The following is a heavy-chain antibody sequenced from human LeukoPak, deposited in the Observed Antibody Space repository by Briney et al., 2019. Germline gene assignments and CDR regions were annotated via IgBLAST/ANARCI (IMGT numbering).Heavy chain of an antibody. D-gene: IGHD2-2*01. V-gene: IGHV4-34*01. CDR2: INHSGNT. CDR1: GGSFTIYS. Sequence: PSETLSLTCAVYGGSFTIYSWTWIRQSPGKGLEWIGEINHSGNTNYNPSLKSRVTISVDTSKNQFSLKVSSVTAADTAVYYCARTSEGYCRSTRCWAYYYYMDVWGKGTTVTISS. CDR3: ARTSEGYCRSTRCWAYYYYMDV. J-gene: IGHJ6*03.